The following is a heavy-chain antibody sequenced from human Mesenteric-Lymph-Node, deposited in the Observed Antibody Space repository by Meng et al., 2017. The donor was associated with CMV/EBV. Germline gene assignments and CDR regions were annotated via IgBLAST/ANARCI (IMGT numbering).Heavy chain of an antibody. V-gene: IGHV4-34*01. D-gene: IGHD3-9*01. CDR2: INHSGST. CDR1: GGSFSGYY. Sequence: QGHLHQGGAGLLKPSGTLAVTCAVYGGSFSGYYWNWIRQSPEKGLEWIGEINHSGSTTYNPSFTSRIIISVDTSTNQISLNMSSVTAADTAVYYCARGSSYDILTGYFDYWGQGALVTVSS. J-gene: IGHJ4*02. CDR3: ARGSSYDILTGYFDY.